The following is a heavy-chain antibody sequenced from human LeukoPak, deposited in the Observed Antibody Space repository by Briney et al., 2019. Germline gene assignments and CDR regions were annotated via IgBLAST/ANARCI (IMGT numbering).Heavy chain of an antibody. J-gene: IGHJ4*02. D-gene: IGHD1-26*01. CDR3: VKDRSGSWAFDY. CDR2: TWYDGSNK. Sequence: PGRSLRLSCAASGFAFSTYGMHWVRQAPGKGLEWVAVTWYDGSNKYYADSVKGRFTISRDNSKNTLYLQMNTLRAEDTAVYYCVKDRSGSWAFDYWGQGTLVTVSS. CDR1: GFAFSTYG. V-gene: IGHV3-33*06.